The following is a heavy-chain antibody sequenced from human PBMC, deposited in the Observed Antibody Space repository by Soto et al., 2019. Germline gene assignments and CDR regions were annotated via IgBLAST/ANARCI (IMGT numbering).Heavy chain of an antibody. V-gene: IGHV3-48*03. CDR2: ISDDGASI. D-gene: IGHD5-18*01. J-gene: IGHJ4*02. CDR3: ARENSVQAWLHHFDH. Sequence: EVQLVESGGALVQSGGSLRLSCEASGFGFSSFAMNWVRQAPGRGLEWVSYISDDGASIYYADSLKGRFTISRDNAKNSLSLQMNNLRAEDTAVYYCARENSVQAWLHHFDHWGLGTLVTVSS. CDR1: GFGFSSFA.